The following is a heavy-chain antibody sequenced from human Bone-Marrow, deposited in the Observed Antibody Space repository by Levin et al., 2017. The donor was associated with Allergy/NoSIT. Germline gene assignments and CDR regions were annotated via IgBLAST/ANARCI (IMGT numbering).Heavy chain of an antibody. CDR3: TKTDDLKNYGMDI. D-gene: IGHD1-1*01. CDR1: GYSISGGYY. V-gene: IGHV4-38-2*01. J-gene: IGHJ6*02. Sequence: SETLSLTCAVSGYSISGGYYWGWIRQPPGKGLEWIGTIYDSANTYYNPSLKSRVTMSVDRSKNHVSLKLTSVTAADTAVYYCTKTDDLKNYGMDIWGQGTPVTVSS. CDR2: IYDSANT.